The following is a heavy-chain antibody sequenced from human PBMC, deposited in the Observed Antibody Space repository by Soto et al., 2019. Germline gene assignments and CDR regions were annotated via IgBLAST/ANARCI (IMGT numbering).Heavy chain of an antibody. Sequence: QVQLQESGPGLVKPSQTLSLTCTVSGGSISSGDYYWSWIRQPPGKGLEWIGYIYYSGSTYYNPSLKSRVTISVDTSKNQFSLKLSSVTAADTAVYYCARGVAPPEYSDPEVMDYFDYWGQGTLVTVSS. CDR3: ARGVAPPEYSDPEVMDYFDY. V-gene: IGHV4-30-4*01. D-gene: IGHD4-17*01. CDR2: IYYSGST. CDR1: GGSISSGDYY. J-gene: IGHJ4*02.